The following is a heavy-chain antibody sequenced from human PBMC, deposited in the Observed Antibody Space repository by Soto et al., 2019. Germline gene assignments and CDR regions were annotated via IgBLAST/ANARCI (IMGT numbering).Heavy chain of an antibody. CDR1: GFTFSNFG. D-gene: IGHD6-13*01. CDR3: AKKVPGIAESGVDY. CDR2: MSYDGSNK. J-gene: IGHJ4*02. V-gene: IGHV3-30*18. Sequence: GPLLLAGTASGFTFSNFGMHWVRQAPGKGLEWVAVMSYDGSNKYYADSVKGRFTISRDNSKNTLYLQMNSLRTEDTAVYYCAKKVPGIAESGVDYWGQGTLVTVYS.